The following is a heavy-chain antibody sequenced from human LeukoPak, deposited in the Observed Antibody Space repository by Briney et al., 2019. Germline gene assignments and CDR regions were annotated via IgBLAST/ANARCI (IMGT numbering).Heavy chain of an antibody. V-gene: IGHV4-39*07. CDR2: IYYTGST. Sequence: SSETLSLTCTVSGDSITSSNYYWGWIRQPPGKGLEWIGSIYYTGSTYYNPSLKSRVTISVDTSKIQFSLQLSSVTVADTAVYYCARDSCSSTSCRKKFDSWGQGTLVTVPS. D-gene: IGHD2-2*01. J-gene: IGHJ4*02. CDR3: ARDSCSSTSCRKKFDS. CDR1: GDSITSSNYY.